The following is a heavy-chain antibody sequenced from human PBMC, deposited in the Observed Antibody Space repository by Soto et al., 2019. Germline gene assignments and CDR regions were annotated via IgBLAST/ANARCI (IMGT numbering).Heavy chain of an antibody. J-gene: IGHJ6*02. V-gene: IGHV3-33*01. D-gene: IGHD1-7*01. CDR1: GFTFSSYG. CDR3: ARVDWTYDLPRFGMDV. CDR2: IWYDGSNK. Sequence: GGSLRLSCAASGFTFSSYGMHWVRQAPGKGLEWVAVIWYDGSNKYYADSVKGRFTISRDNSKNTAYLQWSSLRASDTAIYYCARVDWTYDLPRFGMDVWGPGTTVTVSS.